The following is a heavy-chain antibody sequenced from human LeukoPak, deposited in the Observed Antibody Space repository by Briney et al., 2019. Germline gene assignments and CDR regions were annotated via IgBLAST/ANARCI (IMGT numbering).Heavy chain of an antibody. J-gene: IGHJ4*02. CDR1: GFTFSSYS. D-gene: IGHD2/OR15-2a*01. Sequence: GGSLRLSCAASGFTFSSYSMNWVRQAPGKGLEWVSSISSSSSYIYYADSVKGRFTISRDNAKNSLYLQMNSLRAEDTAVYYCARSHHIVTTPDYWGQGTLVTVSS. V-gene: IGHV3-21*01. CDR3: ARSHHIVTTPDY. CDR2: ISSSSSYI.